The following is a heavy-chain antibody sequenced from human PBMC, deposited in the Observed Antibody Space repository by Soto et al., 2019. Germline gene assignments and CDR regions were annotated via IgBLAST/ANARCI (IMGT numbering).Heavy chain of an antibody. D-gene: IGHD2-2*01. CDR1: GGSISSGGYS. J-gene: IGHJ5*02. Sequence: QLLESGSGLVKPSQTLSLTCAVSGGSISSGGYSWSWIRQPPGKGLEWIGYIYHSGSTYYNPSLKSRVTISVDRSKNQFSLKLSSVTAADTAVYYCARPSYQGGFDPWGQGTLVTVSS. CDR3: ARPSYQGGFDP. CDR2: IYHSGST. V-gene: IGHV4-30-2*01.